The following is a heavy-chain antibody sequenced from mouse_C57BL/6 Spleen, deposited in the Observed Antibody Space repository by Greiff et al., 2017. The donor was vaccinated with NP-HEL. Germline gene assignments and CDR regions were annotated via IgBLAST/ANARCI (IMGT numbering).Heavy chain of an antibody. CDR3: ARRLTGKNYFDY. CDR1: GYTFTSYW. Sequence: QVQLQQSGAELVKPGASVKLSCKASGYTFTSYWMQWVKQRPGQGLEWIGEIDPSDSYTNYNQKFKGKATLTVDTSSSTAYMQLSSLTSEDSAVYYCARRLTGKNYFDYWGQGTTLTVAS. V-gene: IGHV1-50*01. D-gene: IGHD4-1*01. J-gene: IGHJ2*01. CDR2: IDPSDSYT.